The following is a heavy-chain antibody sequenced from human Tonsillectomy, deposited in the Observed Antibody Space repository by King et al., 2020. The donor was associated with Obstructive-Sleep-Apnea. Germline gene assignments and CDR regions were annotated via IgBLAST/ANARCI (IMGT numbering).Heavy chain of an antibody. D-gene: IGHD2-2*01. CDR3: ASDAGDCSSTNCYVGFDY. Sequence: VQLVESGGGLVKPGGSLRLSCAASGFTFSSYSMNWVRQAPGKGLEWVSSISRSSSYIYYADSVKGRFTISRDNAKNSLYLQMNSLRAEDTAVYFCASDAGDCSSTNCYVGFDYWGQGTLVTVSS. J-gene: IGHJ4*02. CDR2: ISRSSSYI. V-gene: IGHV3-21*01. CDR1: GFTFSSYS.